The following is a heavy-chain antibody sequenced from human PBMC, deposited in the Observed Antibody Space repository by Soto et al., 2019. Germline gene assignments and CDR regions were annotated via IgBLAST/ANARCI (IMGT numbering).Heavy chain of an antibody. CDR3: AKDMKGTTPRRKAGLKLPNWYFDL. Sequence: ASVKVSCKASGGTFSSYSISWVRQAPGQGLEWMGGITPLFGSANYAQKFQGRVTITADESTSTAYMQLSSLRSEDTAVYYCAKDMKGTTPRRKAGLKLPNWYFDLWGRGTLVTVSS. D-gene: IGHD4-17*01. J-gene: IGHJ2*01. V-gene: IGHV1-69*13. CDR1: GGTFSSYS. CDR2: ITPLFGSA.